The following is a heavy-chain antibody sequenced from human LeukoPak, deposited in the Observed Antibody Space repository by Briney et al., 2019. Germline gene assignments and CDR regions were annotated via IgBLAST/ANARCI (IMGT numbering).Heavy chain of an antibody. V-gene: IGHV1-18*01. Sequence: EASVKVSCKASGYTFSTYGISWVRQAPGQGLQWMGWVSAYNGDTNYAQKFQGRVTMTTDTSTSTAYMELRSLRSDDTAVYYCARDFGYGSIPNWFDPWGQGTLVTVSS. CDR1: GYTFSTYG. CDR3: ARDFGYGSIPNWFDP. D-gene: IGHD6-13*01. J-gene: IGHJ5*02. CDR2: VSAYNGDT.